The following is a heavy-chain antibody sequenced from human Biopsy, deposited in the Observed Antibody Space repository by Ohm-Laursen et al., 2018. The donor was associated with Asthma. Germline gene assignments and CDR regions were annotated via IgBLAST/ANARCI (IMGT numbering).Heavy chain of an antibody. D-gene: IGHD3-22*01. Sequence: TLSLTCTVSGGSITSGGCCWNWIRQHPGKGLEWIGYIHHNGTSYFNPSLKSRVSFSRDTSKNQFSLRLSSVTAADTAMYYCARIPRRSGSYFVDYWGQGTLVTVSS. CDR3: ARIPRRSGSYFVDY. J-gene: IGHJ4*02. CDR1: GGSITSGGCC. V-gene: IGHV4-31*03. CDR2: IHHNGTS.